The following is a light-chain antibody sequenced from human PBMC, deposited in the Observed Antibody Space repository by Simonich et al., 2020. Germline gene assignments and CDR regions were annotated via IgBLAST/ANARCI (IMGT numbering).Light chain of an antibody. Sequence: QSALTQEASVSGTVGQKVTLSCTGNRNNVGSYAVGWYQQISHGAPKTVMFGNFLPTGFPDRFSGSKSGTTASLTISGLQPEDEADYYCSTWDYSLSAQVFGGGTKLTVL. CDR1: RNNVGSYA. CDR2: GNF. V-gene: IGLV1-44*01. J-gene: IGLJ2*01. CDR3: STWDYSLSAQV.